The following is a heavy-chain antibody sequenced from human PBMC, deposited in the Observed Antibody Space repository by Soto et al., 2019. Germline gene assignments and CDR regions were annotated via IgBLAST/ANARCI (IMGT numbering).Heavy chain of an antibody. J-gene: IGHJ4*02. V-gene: IGHV3-23*01. CDR1: RFTFSNYA. D-gene: IGHD5-18*01. CDR2: ITDSAAST. CDR3: AKGRGYSYGYPFDY. Sequence: EVQLLESGGGLVQPGGSLRRSCAASRFTFSNYAMSWVRQAPGKGLEWVSTITDSAASTYYADSVKGRCTISRDNSKNTLDLQINSLRAEDTAVYYCAKGRGYSYGYPFDYWGQGTLVTVSS.